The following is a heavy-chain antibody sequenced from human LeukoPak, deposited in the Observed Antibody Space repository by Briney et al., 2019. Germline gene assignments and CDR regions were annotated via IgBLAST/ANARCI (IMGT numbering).Heavy chain of an antibody. Sequence: GRSLRLSCAASGFTFSSYAMHWVRQAPGKGLEWVAVISYDGSNKYYADSVKGRFTISRDNSKNTLYLQMNSLRSDDTAVYYCARTAARRFDYWGQGTLVTVSS. CDR2: ISYDGSNK. D-gene: IGHD6-6*01. J-gene: IGHJ4*02. CDR1: GFTFSSYA. CDR3: ARTAARRFDY. V-gene: IGHV3-30-3*01.